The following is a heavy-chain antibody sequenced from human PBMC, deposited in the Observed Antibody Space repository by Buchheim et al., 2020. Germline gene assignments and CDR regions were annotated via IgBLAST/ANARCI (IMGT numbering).Heavy chain of an antibody. CDR1: GYTLTELS. CDR3: ATGPTYGSGSRYYFDY. Sequence: QVQLVQSGAEVKKPGASVKVSCKVSGYTLTELSMHWVRQAPGKGLEWMGGFDPEDGETIYAQKFQGRVTMPEDTSTDTAYMELSSLRSEDTAVYYCATGPTYGSGSRYYFDYWGQGTL. CDR2: FDPEDGET. J-gene: IGHJ4*02. D-gene: IGHD3-10*01. V-gene: IGHV1-24*01.